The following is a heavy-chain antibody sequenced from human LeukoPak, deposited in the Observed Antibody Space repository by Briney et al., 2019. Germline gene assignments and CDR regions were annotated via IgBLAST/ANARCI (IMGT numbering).Heavy chain of an antibody. CDR3: ADAQNYYDSSDLDAFDI. Sequence: SVKVSCKASGGTFSSYAISWVRQAPGQGLEWMGRIIPILGIANYAQKSQGRVTITADKSTSTAYMELSSLRSEDTAVYYCADAQNYYDSSDLDAFDIWGQGTMVTVSS. V-gene: IGHV1-69*04. CDR2: IIPILGIA. CDR1: GGTFSSYA. J-gene: IGHJ3*02. D-gene: IGHD3-22*01.